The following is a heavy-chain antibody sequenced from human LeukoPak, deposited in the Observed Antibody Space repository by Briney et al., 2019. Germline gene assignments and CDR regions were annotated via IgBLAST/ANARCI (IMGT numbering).Heavy chain of an antibody. CDR3: ARELLTYSNHKLGHYMDV. V-gene: IGHV3-21*01. CDR2: TSSSSSYI. CDR1: GFTFSSYS. Sequence: GGSLRLSCAASGFTFSSYSMNWVRQAPGQGLEWVSCTSSSSSYIYYADSVKGRFTISRENAKNSLSLQMNSLRAEDTAVYYCARELLTYSNHKLGHYMDVWGKGTTVTVSS. D-gene: IGHD4-11*01. J-gene: IGHJ6*03.